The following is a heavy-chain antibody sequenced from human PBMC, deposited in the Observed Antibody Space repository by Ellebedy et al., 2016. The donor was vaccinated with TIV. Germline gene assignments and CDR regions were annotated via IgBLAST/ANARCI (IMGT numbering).Heavy chain of an antibody. CDR2: ISAYNGNT. CDR1: GYTFTSYG. D-gene: IGHD6-13*01. J-gene: IGHJ4*02. V-gene: IGHV1-18*01. Sequence: AASVKVSCKASGYTFTSYGISWVRQAPGQGLEWMGWISAYNGNTNYAQKLQGRVTMTTDTSTSTAYMELRSLRSDDTAVYYCARDTSRRIAVAGTHFDYWGQGTLVTVSS. CDR3: ARDTSRRIAVAGTHFDY.